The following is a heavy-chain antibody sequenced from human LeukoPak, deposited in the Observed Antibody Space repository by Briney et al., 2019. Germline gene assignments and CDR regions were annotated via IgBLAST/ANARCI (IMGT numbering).Heavy chain of an antibody. D-gene: IGHD6-6*01. J-gene: IGHJ4*02. CDR3: ARAASHYYFDS. Sequence: GGSLRLSCAASGFTFSSYSMNWVRQAPGKGLEWVSSISSGSSYIYSTYYAGSVKGRFTISRDSTKNSLYLQINSLRAEYTAVYYCARAASHYYFDSWGQGTLVTVSS. CDR1: GFTFSSYS. CDR2: ISSGSSYIYST. V-gene: IGHV3-21*01.